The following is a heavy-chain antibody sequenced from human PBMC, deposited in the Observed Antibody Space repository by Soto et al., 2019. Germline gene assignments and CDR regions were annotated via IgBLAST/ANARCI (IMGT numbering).Heavy chain of an antibody. D-gene: IGHD1-26*01. CDR2: IYHSGST. J-gene: IGHJ6*02. CDR3: ARVSGSYYYGMDV. V-gene: IGHV4-4*02. CDR1: GGSISSSNW. Sequence: QVQLQESGPGLVKPSGTLSLTCAVSGGSISSSNWWSWVRQPPGKGLEWIGEIYHSGSTNYNPSLKSRVTVSVDKSKHQFSLKLSSVPAADTAVYYCARVSGSYYYGMDVWGQGTTVTVSS.